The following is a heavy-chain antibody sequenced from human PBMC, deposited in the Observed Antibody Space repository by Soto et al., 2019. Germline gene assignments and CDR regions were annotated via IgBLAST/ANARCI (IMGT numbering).Heavy chain of an antibody. CDR3: EREVMYSPSRGFPIIN. CDR2: IFHSGST. CDR1: GDAIGNGDYY. J-gene: IGHJ4*02. V-gene: IGHV4-31*03. D-gene: IGHD2-21*01. Sequence: QVQLQESGPGLVKPSQTLSVTCTVSGDAIGNGDYYWTWIRQHPGKALEWLGNIFHSGSTYSNPSLKSRVTISLDTSKNMFSLRLTSVTAADTAVYYCEREVMYSPSRGFPIINWGQGTLVTVSS.